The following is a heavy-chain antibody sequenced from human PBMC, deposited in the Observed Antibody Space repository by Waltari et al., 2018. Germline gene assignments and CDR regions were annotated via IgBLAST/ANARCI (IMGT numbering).Heavy chain of an antibody. D-gene: IGHD1-7*01. CDR3: TRTAIRNYGWFDP. CDR2: ISWNSGSI. Sequence: EVQLVESGGGLVQPGRSLRLSCAASGFTFDDYAMHWVRQAPGKGLEWVSGISWNSGSIGYADSVKGRFTISRDNAKNSLYLQMNSLRAEDTALYYCTRTAIRNYGWFDPWGQGTLVTVSS. CDR1: GFTFDDYA. V-gene: IGHV3-9*01. J-gene: IGHJ5*02.